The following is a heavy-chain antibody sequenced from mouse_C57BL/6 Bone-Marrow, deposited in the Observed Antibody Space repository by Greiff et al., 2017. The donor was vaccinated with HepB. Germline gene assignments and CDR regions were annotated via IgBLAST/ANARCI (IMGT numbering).Heavy chain of an antibody. CDR1: GYTFTSYT. CDR2: INPSSGYT. D-gene: IGHD1-1*02. Sequence: VQLQESGAELARPGASVKMSCKASGYTFTSYTMHWVKQRPGQGLEWIGYINPSSGYTKYNQKFKDKSTLTADKSSSTAYMQLSSLTSEDSAVYYCARDEGYGLFDYWGQGTTLTVSS. J-gene: IGHJ2*01. CDR3: ARDEGYGLFDY. V-gene: IGHV1-4*01.